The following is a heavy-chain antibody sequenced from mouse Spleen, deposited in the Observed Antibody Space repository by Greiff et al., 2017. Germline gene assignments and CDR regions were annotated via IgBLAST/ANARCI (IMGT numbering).Heavy chain of an antibody. CDR2: ISSGSSTI. CDR1: GFTFSDYG. V-gene: IGHV5-17*01. J-gene: IGHJ4*01. Sequence: EVMLVESGGGLVKPGGSLKLSCAASGFTFSDYGMHWVRQAPEKGLEWVAYISSGSSTIYYADTVKGRFTISRDKAKNTLFLQMTSLRSEDTAMCYCARLVYAMDYWGQGTSVTVSS. CDR3: ARLVYAMDY.